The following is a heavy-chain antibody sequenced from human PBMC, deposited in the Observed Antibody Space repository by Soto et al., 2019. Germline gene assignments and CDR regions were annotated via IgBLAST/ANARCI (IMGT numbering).Heavy chain of an antibody. CDR2: ISGSGGST. J-gene: IGHJ3*02. Sequence: EVQLLESGGGLVQPGGSLRLSCAASGFTFSSYAMSWVRQAPGKGLEWVSAISGSGGSTYYADSVKGRFTISRDNSKNTLYLQMNSLRAEDTAVYYCAKIPHSSSWYLDAFDIWSQGTMVTVSP. V-gene: IGHV3-23*01. CDR1: GFTFSSYA. D-gene: IGHD6-13*01. CDR3: AKIPHSSSWYLDAFDI.